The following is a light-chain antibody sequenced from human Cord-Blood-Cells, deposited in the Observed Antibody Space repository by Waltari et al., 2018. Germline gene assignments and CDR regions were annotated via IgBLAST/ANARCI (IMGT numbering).Light chain of an antibody. J-gene: IGKJ1*01. Sequence: AIRMTPSPSSFSASTGDRVTITCRASQGISSYLACYQQKPGKAPKLLIYAASTLQSGVPSRFSGSGSGTDFTLTISCLQSEDFATYYCQQYYSYPRTFGQGTKVEIK. V-gene: IGKV1-8*01. CDR3: QQYYSYPRT. CDR2: AAS. CDR1: QGISSY.